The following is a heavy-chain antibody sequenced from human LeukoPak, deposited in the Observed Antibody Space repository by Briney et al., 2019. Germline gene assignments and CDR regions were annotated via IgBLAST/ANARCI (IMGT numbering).Heavy chain of an antibody. Sequence: SVKVSCKASGGTFSSYAISWVRQAPGQGLEWMGGIIPIFGTANYAQKFQGRVTITADESTSTAYMELSSLRSEDTAVYYCARGPHPVGVLFDYWGQGTLVTVSS. CDR3: ARGPHPVGVLFDY. V-gene: IGHV1-69*01. CDR2: IIPIFGTA. CDR1: GGTFSSYA. J-gene: IGHJ4*02.